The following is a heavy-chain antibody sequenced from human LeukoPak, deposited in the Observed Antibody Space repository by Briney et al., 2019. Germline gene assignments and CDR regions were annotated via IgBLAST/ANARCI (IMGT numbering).Heavy chain of an antibody. V-gene: IGHV4-59*01. J-gene: IGHJ4*02. CDR2: IHYSGTT. CDR1: GGSISSYY. D-gene: IGHD6-19*01. CDR3: ARGGYSSGWNDF. Sequence: SETLSLTCTVSGGSISSYYWSWIRQPPGKGLEWIGYIHYSGTTNYNPSLKSRVTISVDMSKNQFSLKLRSVTAADTAVYYCARGGYSSGWNDFWGQGTLVTVSS.